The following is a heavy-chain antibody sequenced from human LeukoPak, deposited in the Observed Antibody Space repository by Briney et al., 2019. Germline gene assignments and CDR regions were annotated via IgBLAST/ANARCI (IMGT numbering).Heavy chain of an antibody. Sequence: SQTLSLTCAISGDSVSRDSIAWNWIRQSPSRGLEWLGRTYYKSAWYNDYAVSVKGRIIINPDTSKNQFSLQLNSVTPEDTAVYYCARTPYKRITMVRGGGCFDYWGQGTLVTVSS. D-gene: IGHD3-10*01. J-gene: IGHJ4*02. CDR2: TYYKSAWYN. CDR3: ARTPYKRITMVRGGGCFDY. CDR1: GDSVSRDSIA. V-gene: IGHV6-1*01.